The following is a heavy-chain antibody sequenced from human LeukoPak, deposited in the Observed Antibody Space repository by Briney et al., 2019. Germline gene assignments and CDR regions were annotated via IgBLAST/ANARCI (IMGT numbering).Heavy chain of an antibody. J-gene: IGHJ6*03. V-gene: IGHV4-39*02. CDR3: ARLTHSYYSDTSGYYPYYYMDV. CDR2: ISYSGNT. CDR1: GGSISSSSYY. D-gene: IGHD3-22*01. Sequence: SETLSLTCTVSGGSISSSSYYWGWIRQPPGQGLEWMGRISYSGNTYYSPSLKSRVTMSVDTSKNHFSLRLTSVTAADTAVYYCARLTHSYYSDTSGYYPYYYMDVWGKGTTVTVTS.